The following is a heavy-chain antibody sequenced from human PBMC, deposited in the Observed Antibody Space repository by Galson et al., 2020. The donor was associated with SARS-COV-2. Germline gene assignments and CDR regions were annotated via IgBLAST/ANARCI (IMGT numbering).Heavy chain of an antibody. V-gene: IGHV4-30-4*02. CDR2: IYYSVST. D-gene: IGHD3-22*01. CDR1: GVTIRSGDYY. J-gene: IGHJ3*02. CDR3: ARFERSPPHYYDSKHAFDI. Sequence: SEPLYLTCTAPGVTIRSGDYYWSWIRQPTGQGLVWLGYIYYSVSTYYNPSLKSLVTISVDTSKNQFSLKLRSVTAADTAVYYRARFERSPPHYYDSKHAFDIWGQGTMVTVS.